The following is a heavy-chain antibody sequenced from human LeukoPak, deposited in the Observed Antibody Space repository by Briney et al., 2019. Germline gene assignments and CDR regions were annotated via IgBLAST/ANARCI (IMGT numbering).Heavy chain of an antibody. CDR3: AREDGSGTYYRDY. CDR2: IYYTGST. CDR1: GGSISSDTYY. V-gene: IGHV4-39*07. Sequence: SETLSLTCTVSGGSISSDTYYWGWIRQTPGKGLEWIGTIYYTGSTYFNPSLKSRASISLDTSKNQFSLRLNSVTAADTAVYYCAREDGSGTYYRDYWGQGTPVTVSS. D-gene: IGHD3-10*01. J-gene: IGHJ4*02.